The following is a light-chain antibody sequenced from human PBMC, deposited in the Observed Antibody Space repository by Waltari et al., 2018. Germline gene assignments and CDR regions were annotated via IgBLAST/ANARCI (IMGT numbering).Light chain of an antibody. J-gene: IGKJ4*01. CDR1: QSVSSNY. Sequence: EIVLTQSPGTLSLSPGARAALSCRASQSVSSNYLAWYQQKPGQAPRLLIYGASTRATGIPDRFSGAGSGTDFTLTISRLEPEDFAVYYCQQYGSSRFTFGGGTKVEIK. CDR3: QQYGSSRFT. V-gene: IGKV3-20*01. CDR2: GAS.